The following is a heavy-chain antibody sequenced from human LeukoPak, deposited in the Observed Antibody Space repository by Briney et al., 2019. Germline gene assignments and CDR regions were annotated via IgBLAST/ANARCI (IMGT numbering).Heavy chain of an antibody. CDR3: ARSLYDSSGYYSPYFDY. CDR2: IYYSGST. D-gene: IGHD3-22*01. Sequence: SETLSLTCTVSGGSISSSSYYWGWIRQHPGKGLEWIGYIYYSGSTYYNPSLKSRVTISVDTSKNQFSLKLSSVTAADTAVYYCARSLYDSSGYYSPYFDYWGQGTLVTVSS. V-gene: IGHV4-31*03. CDR1: GGSISSSSYY. J-gene: IGHJ4*02.